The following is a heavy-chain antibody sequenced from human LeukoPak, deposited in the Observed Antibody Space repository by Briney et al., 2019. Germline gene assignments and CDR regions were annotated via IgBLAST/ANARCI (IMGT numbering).Heavy chain of an antibody. D-gene: IGHD6-13*01. J-gene: IGHJ4*02. V-gene: IGHV3-21*01. CDR1: GFTFSSYT. CDR3: ARDPPFSSSSRRHLDY. CDR2: MTSSSGYI. Sequence: GGSLRLSCAASGFTFSSYTMNWVRQAPGKGLEWVSSMTSSSGYIYYADSVKGRFTISRDNAKNSLYLHMNSLRAEDTAVYYCARDPPFSSSSRRHLDYWGQGTLVTVSS.